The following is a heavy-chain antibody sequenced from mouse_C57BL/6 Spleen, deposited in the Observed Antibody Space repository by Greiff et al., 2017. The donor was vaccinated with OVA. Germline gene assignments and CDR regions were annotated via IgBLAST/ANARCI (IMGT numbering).Heavy chain of an antibody. CDR1: GFSLTSYG. D-gene: IGHD1-3*01. J-gene: IGHJ1*03. CDR2: IWSGGST. V-gene: IGHV2-2*01. Sequence: VKVVESGPGLVQPSQSLSITCTVSGFSLTSYGVHWVRQSPGKGLEWLGVIWSGGSTDYNAAFISRLSISKDNSKSQVFFKMNSLQADDTAIYYCARKYNYEGYFDVWGTGTTVTVSS. CDR3: ARKYNYEGYFDV.